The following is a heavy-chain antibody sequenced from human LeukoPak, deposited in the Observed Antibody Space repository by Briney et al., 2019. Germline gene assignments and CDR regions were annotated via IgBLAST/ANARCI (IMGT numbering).Heavy chain of an antibody. J-gene: IGHJ3*02. CDR3: TTVDRPMILLFDI. CDR1: GFTFSKAW. CDR2: IKTKTGGGTT. D-gene: IGHD3-22*01. V-gene: IGHV3-15*01. Sequence: GGSLRLSCAASGFTFSKAWMTWVRQAPGKGLEWVGRIKTKTGGGTTGYAAPVKGRFTISRDDSKNTLYLQMNSLKTEDTAVYYCTTVDRPMILLFDIWGRGTMVTVSS.